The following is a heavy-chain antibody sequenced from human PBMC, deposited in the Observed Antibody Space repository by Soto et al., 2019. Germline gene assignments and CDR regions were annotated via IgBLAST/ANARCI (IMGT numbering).Heavy chain of an antibody. CDR1: AYTFTSYF. V-gene: IGHV1-18*01. D-gene: IGHD4-17*01. CDR3: ARDKGYGDYAAYNWLDP. J-gene: IGHJ5*02. Sequence: GASVKVSCNASAYTFTSYFISWVRQAPGQGLEWMGWISAYNGNTNYAQKLQGRVTMTTDTSTSTAYMELRSLRSDDTAVYYCARDKGYGDYAAYNWLDPWGQGTLVTVSS. CDR2: ISAYNGNT.